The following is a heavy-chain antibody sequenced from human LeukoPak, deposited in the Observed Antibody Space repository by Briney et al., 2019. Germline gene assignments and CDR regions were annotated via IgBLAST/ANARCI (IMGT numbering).Heavy chain of an antibody. Sequence: PGGSLRLSCAASGFTFSSYAMSWVRQAPGKGLEWVSSVTGNGDNTFHADSVKGRFTISRDNSKNMLYLQINSLRAEDTAVYYCARDAARYGSGWYYDFWGQGTLVTVSS. V-gene: IGHV3-23*01. D-gene: IGHD6-19*01. CDR2: VTGNGDNT. CDR3: ARDAARYGSGWYYDF. J-gene: IGHJ4*02. CDR1: GFTFSSYA.